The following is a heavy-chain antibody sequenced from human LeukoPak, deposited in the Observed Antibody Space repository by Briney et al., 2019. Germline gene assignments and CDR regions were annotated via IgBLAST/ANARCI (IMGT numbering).Heavy chain of an antibody. CDR1: GYTFTGYY. CDR2: INPNSGGT. D-gene: IGHD6-13*01. Sequence: ASVKVSCKASGYTFTGYYMHWVRQAPGQGLEWMGWINPNSGGTNYAQKFQGRVTMTRDTSVSTAYMELSRLRSDDTAVYYCARDWLQQQLVGYWGQGTLVTVSS. CDR3: ARDWLQQQLVGY. J-gene: IGHJ4*02. V-gene: IGHV1-2*02.